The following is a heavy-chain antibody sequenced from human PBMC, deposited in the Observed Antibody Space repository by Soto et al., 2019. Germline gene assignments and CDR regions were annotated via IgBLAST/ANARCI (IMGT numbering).Heavy chain of an antibody. D-gene: IGHD6-13*01. Sequence: QMQLVQSGAEVKKPGASVKVSCKASGGTFSSYAISWVRQAPGQGLEWMGGIIPIFGPANYAQKFQGRVTITSDESTSTAYLELSSLRSEDTAVYYCERVRTGIAAAGIDYWCQGTLVTFSS. CDR2: IIPIFGPA. V-gene: IGHV1-69*01. CDR3: ERVRTGIAAAGIDY. CDR1: GGTFSSYA. J-gene: IGHJ4*02.